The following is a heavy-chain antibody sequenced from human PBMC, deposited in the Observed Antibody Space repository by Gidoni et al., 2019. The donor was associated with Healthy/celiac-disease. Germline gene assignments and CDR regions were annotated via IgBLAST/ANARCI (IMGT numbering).Heavy chain of an antibody. CDR3: AKTVSTSMIVVVTLDAFDI. CDR2: ISGSGGST. Sequence: EVQLVESGGGLVQPGGSLRLSWAAAGFTFSSYAMIWVRQAPGKGLEWVSAISGSGGSTYYADSVKGRFTISRDNSKNTLYLQMNSLRAEDTAVYYCAKTVSTSMIVVVTLDAFDIWGQGTMVTVSS. V-gene: IGHV3-23*04. D-gene: IGHD3-22*01. CDR1: GFTFSSYA. J-gene: IGHJ3*02.